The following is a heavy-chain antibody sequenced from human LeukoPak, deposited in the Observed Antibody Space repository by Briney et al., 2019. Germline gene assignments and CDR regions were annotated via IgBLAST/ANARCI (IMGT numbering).Heavy chain of an antibody. J-gene: IGHJ4*02. CDR2: ISSSRSFT. CDR1: GFSFSDHY. Sequence: PGGSLRLSCAASGFSFSDHYMSWIRQAPGKGLEWVSYISSSRSFTNYADSVKGRFTISRDTAKNSLYLQMNSLRAEDTAVYYCARLRGYSYGLDYWGQGILVTVS. CDR3: ARLRGYSYGLDY. D-gene: IGHD5-18*01. V-gene: IGHV3-11*03.